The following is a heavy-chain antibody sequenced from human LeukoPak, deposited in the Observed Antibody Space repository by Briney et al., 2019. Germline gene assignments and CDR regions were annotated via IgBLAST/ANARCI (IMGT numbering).Heavy chain of an antibody. CDR3: AREGVATIGDPFDY. D-gene: IGHD5-12*01. Sequence: GGSLRLSCAASGFTVSSNYMSWVRQAPGKGLEWAAVIYSGGSTYYADSVKGRFTISRDNAKNSLYLQMNSLRAEDTAVYYCAREGVATIGDPFDYWGQGTLVTVSS. CDR2: IYSGGST. V-gene: IGHV3-53*01. CDR1: GFTVSSNY. J-gene: IGHJ4*02.